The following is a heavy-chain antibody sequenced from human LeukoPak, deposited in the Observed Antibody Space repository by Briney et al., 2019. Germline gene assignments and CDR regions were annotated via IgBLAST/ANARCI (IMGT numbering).Heavy chain of an antibody. J-gene: IGHJ6*02. V-gene: IGHV3-23*05. CDR1: GFTFVDYA. CDR3: VKGLHLFDV. D-gene: IGHD2-21*01. Sequence: GGSLRLSYVASGFTFVDYAMTWVRQAPGQELKWVSTIAYIGIFYADSVRGRFTISRDDSRNTLNLQMTNLRAEDSAVYYCVKGLHLFDVWGQGTTVTVSS. CDR2: IAYIGI.